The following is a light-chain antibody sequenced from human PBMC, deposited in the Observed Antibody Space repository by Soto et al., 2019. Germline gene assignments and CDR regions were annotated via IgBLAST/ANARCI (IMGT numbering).Light chain of an antibody. V-gene: IGKV3-20*01. Sequence: DIVLTQSPDTLSLSPGETATLSCRASQSVNSNYLAWYQQKPGQAPRLLIYGASARATGIPDRFSGSGSGTDFTLAISRLEPEDFAVYYCQHFGGSSYTFGQGTKLEIK. CDR1: QSVNSNY. J-gene: IGKJ2*01. CDR3: QHFGGSSYT. CDR2: GAS.